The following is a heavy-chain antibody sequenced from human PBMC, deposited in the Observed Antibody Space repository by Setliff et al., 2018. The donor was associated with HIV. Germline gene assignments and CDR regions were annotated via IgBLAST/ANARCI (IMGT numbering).Heavy chain of an antibody. CDR1: GFTFSRHA. CDR3: AKDRRYYYGSGSYAAET. Sequence: GSLRLSCAASGFTFSRHAMTWVRQAPGKGLEWVSAISGSGIGSYYPDSVKGRFTISRDNSKNTLFMQMTSLRAEDTAVYYCAKDRRYYYGSGSYAAETWGQGTLVTVSS. D-gene: IGHD3-10*01. J-gene: IGHJ5*02. V-gene: IGHV3-23*01. CDR2: ISGSGIGS.